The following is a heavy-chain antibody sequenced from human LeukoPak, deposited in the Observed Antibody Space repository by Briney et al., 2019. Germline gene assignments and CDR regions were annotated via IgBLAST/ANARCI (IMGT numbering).Heavy chain of an antibody. CDR3: AKPLLSSGSMPSY. J-gene: IGHJ4*02. Sequence: PGGSLRLSCAASGFTFSSYGMHWVRQAPGKGLEWVAFIRYDGSNKYYADSVKGRFTISRDNSKNTLYLQMNSLRAEDTPVYYCAKPLLSSGSMPSYWGQGTLVTVSS. CDR2: IRYDGSNK. D-gene: IGHD3-10*01. V-gene: IGHV3-30*02. CDR1: GFTFSSYG.